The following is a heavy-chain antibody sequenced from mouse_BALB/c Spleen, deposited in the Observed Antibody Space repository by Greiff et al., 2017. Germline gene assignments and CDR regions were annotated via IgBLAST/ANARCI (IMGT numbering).Heavy chain of an antibody. CDR1: GYTFTSYW. D-gene: IGHD2-3*01. J-gene: IGHJ2*01. Sequence: QVQLKESGAELARPGASVKLSCKASGYTFTSYWMQWVKQRPGQGLEWIGAIYPGDGDTRYTQKFKGKATLTADKSSSTAYMQLSSLASEDSAVYYCARRSSDDGYYFDYWGRGTTLTVAS. CDR2: IYPGDGDT. CDR3: ARRSSDDGYYFDY. V-gene: IGHV1-87*01.